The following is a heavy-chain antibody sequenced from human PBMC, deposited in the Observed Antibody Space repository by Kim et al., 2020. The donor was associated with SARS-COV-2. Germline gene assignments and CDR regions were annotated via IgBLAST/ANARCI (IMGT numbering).Heavy chain of an antibody. V-gene: IGHV3-73*01. J-gene: IGHJ4*02. Sequence: GGSLRLSCAASGFTFSGSAMHWVRQASGKGLEWVGRIRSKANSYATAYAASVKGRFTISRDDSKNTAYLQMNSLKTEDTAVYYCTRWDPDYGGNPSFDYWGQGTLVTVSS. D-gene: IGHD4-17*01. CDR1: GFTFSGSA. CDR2: IRSKANSYAT. CDR3: TRWDPDYGGNPSFDY.